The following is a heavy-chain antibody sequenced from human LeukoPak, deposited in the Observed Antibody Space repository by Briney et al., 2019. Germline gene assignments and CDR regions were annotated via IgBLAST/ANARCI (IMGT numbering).Heavy chain of an antibody. J-gene: IGHJ6*03. Sequence: ASVKVSCKASGYTFTSYDINWVRQATGQGLEWMVWMNPNSGNTGYAQKFQGRVTMTRNTSISTAYMELSSLRSEDTAVYYCARGPGYCSSTSCYYYYMDVWGKGTTVTVSS. CDR2: MNPNSGNT. D-gene: IGHD2-2*01. CDR3: ARGPGYCSSTSCYYYYMDV. V-gene: IGHV1-8*01. CDR1: GYTFTSYD.